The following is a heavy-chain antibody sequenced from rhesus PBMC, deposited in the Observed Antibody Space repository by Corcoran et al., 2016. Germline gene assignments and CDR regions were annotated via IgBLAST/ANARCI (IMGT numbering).Heavy chain of an antibody. Sequence: QVKLQQWGEGLVKPSETLSLTCAVYGGSISGYYYWSWIRQAPGKGLEWIGNIDGNSASTNYNPSHKNRVTISKDTSKNQFSLKRSSVTAADTAVYYCAREPELQYLDWLFDYWGQGVLVTVSS. CDR2: IDGNSAST. D-gene: IGHD3-3*01. V-gene: IGHV4-73*01. J-gene: IGHJ4*01. CDR3: AREPELQYLDWLFDY. CDR1: GGSISGYYY.